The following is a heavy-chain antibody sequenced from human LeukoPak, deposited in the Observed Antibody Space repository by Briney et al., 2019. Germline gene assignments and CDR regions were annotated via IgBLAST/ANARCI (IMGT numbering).Heavy chain of an antibody. J-gene: IGHJ1*01. D-gene: IGHD1-26*01. CDR3: ASFRAILGYFQH. CDR2: IYYSGST. Sequence: SETPSLTCTVSGGSISSYYWSWIRQPPGKGLEWIGYIYYSGSTNYNPSLKSRVTISVDTSKNQFSLKLSSVTAADTAVYYCASFRAILGYFQHWGQGTLVTVSS. V-gene: IGHV4-59*01. CDR1: GGSISSYY.